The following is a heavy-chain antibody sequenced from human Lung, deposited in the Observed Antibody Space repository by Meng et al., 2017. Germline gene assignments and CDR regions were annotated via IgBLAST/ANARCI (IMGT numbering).Heavy chain of an antibody. CDR3: ARGPTTMAHDFDY. CDR2: INHSGST. Sequence: QVKLKQWGAGMLNPSETLSLTCVVSGGSFSDYYWSWIRQPPGKGLEWIGKINHSGSTNYNPSLESRATISVDTSQNNLSLKLSSVTAADSAVYYCARGPTTMAHDFDYWGQGTLVTVSS. J-gene: IGHJ4*02. CDR1: GGSFSDYY. V-gene: IGHV4-34*01. D-gene: IGHD4-11*01.